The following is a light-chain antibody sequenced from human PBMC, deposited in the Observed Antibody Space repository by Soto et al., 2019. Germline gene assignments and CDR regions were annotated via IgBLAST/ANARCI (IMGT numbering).Light chain of an antibody. J-gene: IGKJ1*01. V-gene: IGKV3-20*01. CDR1: QSVSRNY. CDR2: GAS. CDR3: QHDDTSPRT. Sequence: EVMLTQSPGTLSLSPGERATLSCRASQSVSRNYLAWYQQKSGQAPRLLIYGASNRATGIPDRFSGSESGTDFTLTIRRLEPDDFAVYDCQHDDTSPRTFGQVTKVEVK.